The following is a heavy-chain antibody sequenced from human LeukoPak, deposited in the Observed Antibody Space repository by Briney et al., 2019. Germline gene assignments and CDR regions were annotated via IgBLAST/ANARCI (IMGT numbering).Heavy chain of an antibody. Sequence: SETLSLTCAVYGGSFSGYYWSWIRQPPGKGLEWIGEINHSGSTNYNPSLKSRVTISVDTSKNQFSLKLSSVTAADTAVYYCARASKLLWFGGWWFDPWGQGTLVTVSS. CDR2: INHSGST. D-gene: IGHD3-10*01. V-gene: IGHV4-34*01. J-gene: IGHJ5*02. CDR1: GGSFSGYY. CDR3: ARASKLLWFGGWWFDP.